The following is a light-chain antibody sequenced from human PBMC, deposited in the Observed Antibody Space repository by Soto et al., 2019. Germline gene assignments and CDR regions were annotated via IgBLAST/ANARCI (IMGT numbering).Light chain of an antibody. CDR3: QQYNSFSPWT. CDR2: EAS. J-gene: IGKJ1*01. Sequence: DIQMTQSPSTLSASVGDRVTITCRASQSISSWLAWYQQKPGKAPKLLIYEASSLEGGVPSRFSGSGSGTEFTLTISSLQPDDFATYYCQQYNSFSPWTFGQGTRVEI. V-gene: IGKV1-5*03. CDR1: QSISSW.